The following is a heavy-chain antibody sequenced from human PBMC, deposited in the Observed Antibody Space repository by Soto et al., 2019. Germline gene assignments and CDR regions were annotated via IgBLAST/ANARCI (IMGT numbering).Heavy chain of an antibody. CDR3: ARGPDSSHWYFYL. J-gene: IGHJ2*01. Sequence: QVQLQESGPGLVKPSQTLSLICTVSGGSISSGGYYWSWIRQHPGKGLEWIGYVYYSGSTYYKPSLKSRVTISLDTSKNQFSLKLNSMTAADTAVYYCARGPDSSHWYFYLWGRGTLVTVSS. CDR1: GGSISSGGYY. D-gene: IGHD3-3*01. V-gene: IGHV4-31*03. CDR2: VYYSGST.